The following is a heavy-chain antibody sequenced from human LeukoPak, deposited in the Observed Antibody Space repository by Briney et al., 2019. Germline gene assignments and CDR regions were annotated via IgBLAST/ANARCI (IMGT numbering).Heavy chain of an antibody. CDR3: AKVAAAGTLYFQH. CDR1: GGSISSGGYS. J-gene: IGHJ1*01. D-gene: IGHD6-13*01. V-gene: IGHV4-30-2*01. CDR2: IYHSGST. Sequence: SETLSLTCAVSGGSISSGGYSWSWIRQPPGKGLEWIGYIYHSGSTYYNPSLKSRVTISVDRSKNQFSPKLSSVTAADTAVYYCAKVAAAGTLYFQHWGQGTLVTVSS.